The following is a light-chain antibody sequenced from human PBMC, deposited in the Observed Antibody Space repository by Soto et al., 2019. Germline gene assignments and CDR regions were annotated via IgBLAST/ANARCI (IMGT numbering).Light chain of an antibody. CDR2: DVS. V-gene: IGLV2-14*01. J-gene: IGLJ1*01. CDR3: SSYTSSSTYV. CDR1: SSDVGGYNY. Sequence: QSALTQPASVSGSPGQSITISCTGTSSDVGGYNYVSWYQQHPGKAPKLMIYDVSNRPSGVSSCFSGSKSGNTASLTISGLQAEDEADYYCSSYTSSSTYVFGTGTKVTV.